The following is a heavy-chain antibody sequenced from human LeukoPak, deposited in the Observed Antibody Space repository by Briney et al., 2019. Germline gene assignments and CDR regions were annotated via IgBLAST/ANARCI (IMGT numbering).Heavy chain of an antibody. CDR1: GFTFSSYA. CDR2: ISGSGVST. V-gene: IGHV3-23*01. D-gene: IGHD6-19*01. Sequence: GGSLRLSCAASGFTFSSYAMTWVRQAPGKGLEWVSTISGSGVSTYYADSVKGRCTISRDNSKNTLSLQMNSLRAEDTAVYYCARDAYSSSSFDYWGQGTLVTVSS. J-gene: IGHJ4*02. CDR3: ARDAYSSSSFDY.